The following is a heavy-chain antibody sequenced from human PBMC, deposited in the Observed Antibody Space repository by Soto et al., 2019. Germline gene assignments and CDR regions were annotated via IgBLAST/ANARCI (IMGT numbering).Heavy chain of an antibody. V-gene: IGHV4-34*01. CDR3: ARVGPWVPYYYDSSPYTFENWFDP. D-gene: IGHD3-22*01. CDR2: INHSGST. J-gene: IGHJ5*02. Sequence: SEILSLTYAFYGLTFGCHYLRWIRQTPGKGLEWIGEINHSGSTNYNPSLNSRVTLSIDMTNNHVSLILNSVTAADTAVYYCARVGPWVPYYYDSSPYTFENWFDPWGQGTLVNVSS. CDR1: GLTFGCHY.